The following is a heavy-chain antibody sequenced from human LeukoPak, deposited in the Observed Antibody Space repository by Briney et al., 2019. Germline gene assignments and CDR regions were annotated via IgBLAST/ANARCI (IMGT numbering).Heavy chain of an antibody. CDR2: ISGSGGST. CDR1: GFTFSSYA. V-gene: IGHV3-23*01. CDR3: AKNGGSGWYLDY. D-gene: IGHD6-19*01. Sequence: SGGSLRLSCAASGFTFSSYAMSWVRQAPGKGLEWVSAISGSGGSTYYADSVKGRFTISRDNSMNTLYLQMNSLGTEDTAVYYCAKNGGSGWYLDYWGQGTLVTVSS. J-gene: IGHJ4*02.